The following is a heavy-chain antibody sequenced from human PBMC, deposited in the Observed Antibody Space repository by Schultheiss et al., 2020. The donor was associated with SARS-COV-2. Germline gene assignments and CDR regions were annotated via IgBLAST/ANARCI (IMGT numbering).Heavy chain of an antibody. CDR1: GYTFTSYG. J-gene: IGHJ4*02. D-gene: IGHD2-8*01. CDR2: INPSGGST. V-gene: IGHV1-46*01. Sequence: ASVKVSCKASGYTFTSYGISWVRQAPGQGLEWMGIINPSGGSTSYAQKFQGRVTMTRDTSTSTAYMELSSLRSEDTAVYYCAAALLMSTDFDYWGQGTLVTVSS. CDR3: AAALLMSTDFDY.